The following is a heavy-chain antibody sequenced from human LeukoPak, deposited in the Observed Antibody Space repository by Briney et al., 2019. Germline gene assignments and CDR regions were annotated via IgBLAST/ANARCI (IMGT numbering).Heavy chain of an antibody. CDR1: GYSISSGYY. CDR2: IYHSGST. V-gene: IGHV4-38-2*01. J-gene: IGHJ3*02. Sequence: KPSETLSLTCAVSGYSISSGYYWGWIRQPPGKGLEWIGSIYHSGSTYYNPSLKSRVTISVDTSKNQFSLKLSSVTAADTAVYYCARQTISITIFGPPRNDAFDIWGQGTMVTVSS. D-gene: IGHD3-3*01. CDR3: ARQTISITIFGPPRNDAFDI.